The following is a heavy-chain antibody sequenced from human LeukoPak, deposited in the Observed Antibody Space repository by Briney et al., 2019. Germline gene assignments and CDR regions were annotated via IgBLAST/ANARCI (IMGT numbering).Heavy chain of an antibody. CDR1: GFTFSSYA. Sequence: GGSLRLSCAASGFTFSSYAMHWVRQAPGKGLEWVAVISYDGSNKYYADSVKGRFTISRDNSKNTLYLQMNSLRAEDTAVYYCAGSGSYYYYYMDVWGKGTTVTVSS. D-gene: IGHD1-26*01. J-gene: IGHJ6*03. CDR2: ISYDGSNK. V-gene: IGHV3-30-3*01. CDR3: AGSGSYYYYYMDV.